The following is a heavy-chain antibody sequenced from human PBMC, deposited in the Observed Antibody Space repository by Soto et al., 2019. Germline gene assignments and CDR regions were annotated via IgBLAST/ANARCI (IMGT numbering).Heavy chain of an antibody. CDR2: IIPIFGTA. V-gene: IGHV1-69*06. CDR3: ARNGRGAGYNWNDLGY. D-gene: IGHD1-20*01. J-gene: IGHJ4*02. Sequence: SVKVSCKASGGTSSSYAISWVRQAPGQGLEWMGGIIPIFGTANYAQKFQGRVTITADKSTSTAYMELSSLRSEDTAVYYCARNGRGAGYNWNDLGYWGQGTLVTVSS. CDR1: GGTSSSYA.